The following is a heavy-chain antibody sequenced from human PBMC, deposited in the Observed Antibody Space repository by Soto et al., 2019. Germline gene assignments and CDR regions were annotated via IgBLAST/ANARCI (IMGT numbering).Heavy chain of an antibody. CDR2: IYPSDSDT. V-gene: IGHV5-51*01. CDR3: ATRAEYYDFWSGCYGA. D-gene: IGHD3-3*01. CDR1: GYSFSTSW. J-gene: IGHJ5*02. Sequence: PGESLKISCKGSGYSFSTSWIGWVRQMSGKGLEWMGTIYPSDSDTRYSPSFQGQVIISADKSTSTAYLQWRSLKASDTAMYYCATRAEYYDFWSGCYGAWGQGTLVTVSS.